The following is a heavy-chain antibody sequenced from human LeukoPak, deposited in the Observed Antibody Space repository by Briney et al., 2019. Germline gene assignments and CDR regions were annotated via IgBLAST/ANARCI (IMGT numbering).Heavy chain of an antibody. J-gene: IGHJ4*02. CDR3: ARTWGMTTVTTTQDY. CDR2: ISAYNGNT. V-gene: IGHV1-18*01. D-gene: IGHD4-17*01. Sequence: ASVKVSCKASGYTFTSYGISWVRQAPGQGLEWMGWISAYNGNTNYAQKLQGRVTMTTDTSTSTAYMVLRSLRSDDTAVYYCARTWGMTTVTTTQDYWGQGTLVTVSS. CDR1: GYTFTSYG.